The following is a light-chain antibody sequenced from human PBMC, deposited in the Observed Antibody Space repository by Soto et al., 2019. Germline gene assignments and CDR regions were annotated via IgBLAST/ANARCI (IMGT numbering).Light chain of an antibody. CDR3: QQYGSSPPFT. CDR1: QSLSSGY. Sequence: EIELTQSPGSLSPSPGARATLSCRATQSLSSGYLGWYKPKSGQAPRLLIYGTSNRATGIPDRFSGSGSRTDVTLTISRLEPYDFAVYYCQQYGSSPPFTFSQGTKLEI. CDR2: GTS. J-gene: IGKJ2*01. V-gene: IGKV3-20*01.